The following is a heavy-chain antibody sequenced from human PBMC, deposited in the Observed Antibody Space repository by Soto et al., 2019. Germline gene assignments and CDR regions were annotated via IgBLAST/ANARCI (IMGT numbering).Heavy chain of an antibody. CDR1: RYAFTSYD. D-gene: IGHD1-1*01. CDR3: ARRAETNGWNGFGADKSYFAF. J-gene: IGHJ4*02. V-gene: IGHV1-8*01. CDR2: MNPNTGNS. Sequence: SVKVSCKAARYAFTSYDICWVRQATGQGLEWMGWMNPNTGNSGYAQKFQGRVTMTSDTSISTAHMELSSLRSEDTAVYYCARRAETNGWNGFGADKSYFAFWGQGTLVPSPQ.